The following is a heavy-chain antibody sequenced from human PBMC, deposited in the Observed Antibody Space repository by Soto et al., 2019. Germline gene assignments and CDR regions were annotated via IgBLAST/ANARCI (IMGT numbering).Heavy chain of an antibody. Sequence: QVQLQQWGAGLLKPSETLSLTCAVYGGSFSGYYWSWIRQPPGKGLEWIGEINHSGSTNYNPSLKRRVTISVDTSKNQFSLKLSSVTAADTAVYYCARRQQLVQFHFDYWGQGTLVTVSS. D-gene: IGHD6-13*01. V-gene: IGHV4-34*01. CDR2: INHSGST. J-gene: IGHJ4*02. CDR3: ARRQQLVQFHFDY. CDR1: GGSFSGYY.